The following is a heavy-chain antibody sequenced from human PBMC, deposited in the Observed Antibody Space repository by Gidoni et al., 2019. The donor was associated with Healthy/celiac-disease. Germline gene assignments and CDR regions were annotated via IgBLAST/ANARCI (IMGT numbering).Heavy chain of an antibody. CDR3: ARSWLRLVISGWYYNWFDP. D-gene: IGHD5-12*01. V-gene: IGHV1-3*01. J-gene: IGHJ5*02. CDR1: GYTFTSYA. Sequence: QVQLVQSGAEVKKPGASVKVSCKASGYTFTSYAMNWVRQAPGQRLEWMGWINAGNGNTKYSQKFQGRVTITRDTSASTAYMELSSLRSEDTAVYYCARSWLRLVISGWYYNWFDPWGQGTLVTVSS. CDR2: INAGNGNT.